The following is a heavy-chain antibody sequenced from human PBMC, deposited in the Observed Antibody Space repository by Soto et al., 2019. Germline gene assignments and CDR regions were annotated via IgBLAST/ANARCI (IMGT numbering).Heavy chain of an antibody. Sequence: GESLNLYCQGSGYIFTHYWIGCVRQIPGKGLEWMGIIYPGDSDTRYSPSFQGQVTISADKSISTAYLQWSSLKASDTAMYYCAGLANIFDFDNWGPETLFTVS. CDR3: AGLANIFDFDN. CDR1: GYIFTHYW. J-gene: IGHJ4*01. V-gene: IGHV5-51*01. CDR2: IYPGDSDT. D-gene: IGHD2-21*01.